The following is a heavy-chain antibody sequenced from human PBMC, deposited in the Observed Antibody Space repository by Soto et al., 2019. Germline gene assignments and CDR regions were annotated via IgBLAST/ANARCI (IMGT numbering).Heavy chain of an antibody. CDR1: GFTFSSYA. Sequence: EVQLLESGGGLVQPGGSLRLSCAASGFTFSSYAMSWVRQAPGKGLEWVSAISGSGGSTYYADSVKGRFTISRDNSKNTLYLQMNSLRAEDTAVYYCAKAGRGYADYDYIWGSYRYTAMGYFDYWGQGTLVTVSS. CDR2: ISGSGGST. J-gene: IGHJ4*02. CDR3: AKAGRGYADYDYIWGSYRYTAMGYFDY. D-gene: IGHD3-16*02. V-gene: IGHV3-23*01.